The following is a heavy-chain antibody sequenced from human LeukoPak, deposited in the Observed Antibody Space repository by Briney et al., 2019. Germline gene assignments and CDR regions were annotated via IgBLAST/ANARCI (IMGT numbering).Heavy chain of an antibody. CDR2: INPNSGGT. Sequence: ASVKVSCKASGYTFTGYYMHWVRQAPGQGLEWMGWINPNSGGTNYAQKFQGRVTMTRDTSISTAYMELSSLRSEDTAVYYCAATTVTDAFDIWGQGTMVTVSS. CDR3: AATTVTDAFDI. CDR1: GYTFTGYY. V-gene: IGHV1-2*02. D-gene: IGHD4-17*01. J-gene: IGHJ3*02.